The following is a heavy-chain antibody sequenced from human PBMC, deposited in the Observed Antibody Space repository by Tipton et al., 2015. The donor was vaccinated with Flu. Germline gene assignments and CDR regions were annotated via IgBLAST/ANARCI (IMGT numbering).Heavy chain of an antibody. CDR2: ISSSGSTI. D-gene: IGHD2-2*01. V-gene: IGHV3-48*03. J-gene: IGHJ4*02. CDR3: ARKVPAAMGY. Sequence: SLRLSCAASGFTFSSYEMNWVRQAQGKGLEWVSYISSSGSTIYYADSVKGRFTISRDNPKNSLYLQMNSLRGEDTGVYYCARKVPAAMGYWGQGTLVTVSS. CDR1: GFTFSSYE.